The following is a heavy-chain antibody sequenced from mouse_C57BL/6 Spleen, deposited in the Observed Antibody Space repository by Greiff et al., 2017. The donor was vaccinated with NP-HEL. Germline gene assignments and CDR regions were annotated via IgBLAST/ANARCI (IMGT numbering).Heavy chain of an antibody. V-gene: IGHV1-4*01. Sequence: QVQLQQSGAELARPGASVKMSCKASGYTFTSYTMHWVKQRPGQGLEWIGYINPSSGYTKYNQKFKDKATLTADKSSSTAYMQLSSLTSEDSAVYYCARSHYYYGSSTAWFAYWGQGTLVTVSA. CDR1: GYTFTSYT. J-gene: IGHJ3*01. CDR2: INPSSGYT. D-gene: IGHD1-1*01. CDR3: ARSHYYYGSSTAWFAY.